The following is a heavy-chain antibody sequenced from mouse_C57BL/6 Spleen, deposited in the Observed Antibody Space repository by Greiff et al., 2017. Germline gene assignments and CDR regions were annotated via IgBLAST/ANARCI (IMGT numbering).Heavy chain of an antibody. CDR1: GFTFSDYY. V-gene: IGHV5-16*01. CDR3: ARDGGSLFDY. J-gene: IGHJ2*01. D-gene: IGHD1-1*01. CDR2: INYDGSST. Sequence: EVQLVESEGGLVQPGSSMKLSCTASGFTFSDYYMAWVRQVPEKGLEWVANINYDGSSTYYLDSLKSRFIISRDNAKNILYLQMSSLKSEDTATYYCARDGGSLFDYWGQGTTLTVSS.